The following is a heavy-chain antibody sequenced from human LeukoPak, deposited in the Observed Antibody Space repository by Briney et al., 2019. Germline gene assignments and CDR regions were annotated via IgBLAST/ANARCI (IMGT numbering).Heavy chain of an antibody. D-gene: IGHD3-10*01. J-gene: IGHJ4*02. CDR3: VSQVPLSEAPFDY. CDR2: ISGSGGST. V-gene: IGHV3-23*01. CDR1: GFTFSSYA. Sequence: GGSLRLSCAASGFTFSSYAMSWVRQAPGKGLEWVSAISGSGGSTYYADSVKGRFTISRDNSKNTLYLQMNSLRAEDTAVYYCVSQVPLSEAPFDYWGQGTLVTVSS.